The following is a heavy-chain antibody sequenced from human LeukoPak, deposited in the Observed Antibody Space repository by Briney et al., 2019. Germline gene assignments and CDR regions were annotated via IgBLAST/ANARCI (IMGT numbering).Heavy chain of an antibody. CDR2: IIPIFGTA. CDR1: GGTFSSYA. V-gene: IGHV1-69*01. CDR3: ARDRQEAGAGALEGSAWFDP. D-gene: IGHD6-13*01. J-gene: IGHJ5*02. Sequence: ASVKVSCKASGGTFSSYAISWVRQAPGQGLEWMGGIIPIFGTANYAQKFQGRVTITADESTSTAYMELSSLRSEDTAVYYCARDRQEAGAGALEGSAWFDPWGQGTLVTVSS.